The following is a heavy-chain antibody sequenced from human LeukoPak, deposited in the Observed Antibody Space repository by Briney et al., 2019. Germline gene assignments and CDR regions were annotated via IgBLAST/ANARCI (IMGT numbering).Heavy chain of an antibody. J-gene: IGHJ6*02. Sequence: GESLKISCKGSGYSFTSYWIGWVRQMPGKGLEWMGIIYPGDSDSRYSPSFQGQVTISADKSISTAYLQWSSLKASDTAMYYCARTRENYYDSSGPPSGMDVWGQGTTVTVSS. CDR2: IYPGDSDS. CDR1: GYSFTSYW. CDR3: ARTRENYYDSSGPPSGMDV. D-gene: IGHD3-22*01. V-gene: IGHV5-51*01.